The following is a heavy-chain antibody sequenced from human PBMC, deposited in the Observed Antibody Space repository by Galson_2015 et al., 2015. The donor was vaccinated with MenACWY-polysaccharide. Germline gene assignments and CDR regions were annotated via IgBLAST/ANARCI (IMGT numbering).Heavy chain of an antibody. D-gene: IGHD6-19*01. J-gene: IGHJ4*02. CDR2: SYNSGST. Sequence: LSLTCTVSGGSISTYYWSWIRQPPGKGLEWIGCSYNSGSTNYNPSLKSRVTVSVDTSKNQFSLRLSSVTAADTAVYYCAATRQWLAFDYWGQGFLVAVSS. V-gene: IGHV4-59*12. CDR3: AATRQWLAFDY. CDR1: GGSISTYY.